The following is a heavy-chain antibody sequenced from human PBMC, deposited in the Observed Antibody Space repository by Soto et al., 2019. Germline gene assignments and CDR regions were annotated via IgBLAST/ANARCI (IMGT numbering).Heavy chain of an antibody. D-gene: IGHD4-17*01. Sequence: QVQLVESGGGVVQPGRSLRLSCAASGITFSSYAMHWVRQAPGKGLEWVAVISYDGNNKYYADSVKGRFTISRDNSKNTMYLLLYILRAEDSAVYYCARRYTPSTVTTCLDSWGQGTLVTVSS. CDR3: ARRYTPSTVTTCLDS. V-gene: IGHV3-30-3*01. J-gene: IGHJ4*02. CDR1: GITFSSYA. CDR2: ISYDGNNK.